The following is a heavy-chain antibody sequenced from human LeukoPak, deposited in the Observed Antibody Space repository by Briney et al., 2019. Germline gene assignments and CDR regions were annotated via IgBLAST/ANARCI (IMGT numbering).Heavy chain of an antibody. Sequence: PGGSLRLSCAASGLTFSNAWMNWVRQAPGKGLEWVGRIRSKTDGGTTDYAAPVKGRFTISRDDSKNTLYLQMNSLKTEDTAVYYCTTGLLVYHTGTFDYWGQGTLVTVSS. J-gene: IGHJ4*02. CDR2: IRSKTDGGTT. V-gene: IGHV3-15*01. D-gene: IGHD2-15*01. CDR3: TTGLLVYHTGTFDY. CDR1: GLTFSNAW.